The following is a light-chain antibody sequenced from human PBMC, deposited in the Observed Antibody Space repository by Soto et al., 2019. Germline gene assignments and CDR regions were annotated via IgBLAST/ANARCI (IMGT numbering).Light chain of an antibody. CDR3: QQYNSWPLT. V-gene: IGKV3D-15*01. Sequence: EMVLTQSPGTLSLSLGERATLSCRASQSVSSNSLAWYQQKPGRAPRLLIYGASSRATGVPTRISGSGSGTEFTLTISSLQSEDFAVYYCQQYNSWPLTFGGGTKVDI. CDR2: GAS. J-gene: IGKJ4*01. CDR1: QSVSSN.